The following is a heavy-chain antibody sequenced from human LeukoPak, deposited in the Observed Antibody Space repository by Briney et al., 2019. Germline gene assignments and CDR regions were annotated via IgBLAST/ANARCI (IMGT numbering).Heavy chain of an antibody. J-gene: IGHJ4*02. Sequence: GESLKISCKGSGYNFTRYWIGWVRQMPGKGLEWMGIIYPGDSDTRYSPSFQGQVTISADKSISTAYLQWSSLKASDTAMYYCARRDCSRTSCYPDYWGQGTLVTVSS. CDR3: ARRDCSRTSCYPDY. CDR1: GYNFTRYW. V-gene: IGHV5-51*01. CDR2: IYPGDSDT. D-gene: IGHD2-2*01.